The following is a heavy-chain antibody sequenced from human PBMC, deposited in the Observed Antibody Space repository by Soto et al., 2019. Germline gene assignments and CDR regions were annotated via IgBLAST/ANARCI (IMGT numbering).Heavy chain of an antibody. V-gene: IGHV1-69*13. CDR1: GGTFSSYA. J-gene: IGHJ4*02. D-gene: IGHD5-18*01. CDR3: ARGLVDTAMVFDY. CDR2: IIPIFGTA. Sequence: SVKVSCKASGGTFSSYAISWVRQAPGQGLEWMGGIIPIFGTANYAQKFQGRVTITADESTSTAYMELSSLRSEDTAVYYCARGLVDTAMVFDYCRQLTLVTVSS.